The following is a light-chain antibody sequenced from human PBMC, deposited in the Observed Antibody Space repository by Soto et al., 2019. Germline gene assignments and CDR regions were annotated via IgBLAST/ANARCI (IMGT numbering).Light chain of an antibody. J-gene: IGKJ2*01. CDR3: QQYGSSRT. V-gene: IGKV3-20*01. CDR1: QSVSSSY. CDR2: GAS. Sequence: EIVLTQSPGTLSLSPGERATLSCRASQSVSSSYLAWYQQKPGQAPMLLIYGASSRATGIPDRFSGSGSGTDFTLTISRLEPEDFAVHYCQQYGSSRTFGQGTKLEIK.